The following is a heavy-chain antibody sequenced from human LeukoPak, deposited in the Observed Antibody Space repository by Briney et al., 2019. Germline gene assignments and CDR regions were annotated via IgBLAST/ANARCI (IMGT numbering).Heavy chain of an antibody. J-gene: IGHJ6*03. CDR1: GYTFTSYD. CDR2: MNPNIGNT. Sequence: ASVKVSCKASGYTFTSYDINWVRQATGQGLEWMGWMNPNIGNTGYAQKFQGRVTMTRNTSISTAYMELSSLRSEDTAVYYCARAQRGRGIAAAGTDYYYYTDVRGKGTTVTVSS. D-gene: IGHD6-13*01. V-gene: IGHV1-8*01. CDR3: ARAQRGRGIAAAGTDYYYYTDV.